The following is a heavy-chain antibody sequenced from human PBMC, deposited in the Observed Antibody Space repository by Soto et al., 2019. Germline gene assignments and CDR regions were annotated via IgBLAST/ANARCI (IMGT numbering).Heavy chain of an antibody. CDR2: IYYSGST. D-gene: IGHD1-1*01. Sequence: SETLSLTCTVSGGSISSYYWSWIRQPPGKGLEWIGYIYYSGSTNYNPSLKSRVTISVDTSKNQFSLKLSSVTAAGTAVYYCAREVSDDGSWFDPWGQGTLVTVSS. CDR3: AREVSDDGSWFDP. J-gene: IGHJ5*02. V-gene: IGHV4-59*01. CDR1: GGSISSYY.